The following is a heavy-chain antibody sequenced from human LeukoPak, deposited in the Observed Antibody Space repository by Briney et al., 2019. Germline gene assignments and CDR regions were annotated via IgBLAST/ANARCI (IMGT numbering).Heavy chain of an antibody. CDR3: ARSSGRSPNRDYMDV. CDR1: GGTFSSYA. D-gene: IGHD1-14*01. V-gene: IGHV1-69*13. J-gene: IGHJ6*03. Sequence: GASVKVSCKASGGTFSSYAISWVRQAPGQGLEGMGGIIPIFGTANYAQKFQGRVTITADESTSTAYMELSSLRSEDTAVYYCARSSGRSPNRDYMDVWGKGTTVTISS. CDR2: IIPIFGTA.